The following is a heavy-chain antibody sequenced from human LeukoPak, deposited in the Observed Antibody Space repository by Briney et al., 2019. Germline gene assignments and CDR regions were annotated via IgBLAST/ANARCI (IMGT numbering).Heavy chain of an antibody. CDR1: GFTFSSYG. D-gene: IGHD1-26*01. J-gene: IGHJ3*02. Sequence: GGSLRLSCAASGFTFSSYGMHWVRQAPGKGLEWVAVVSYDGSNKDYVDSVKGRFTISRDNSKNTLYLQVNSLRAEDTAVYYCAKDLLVGALGKYDSFDIWGQGTMVTLSA. CDR3: AKDLLVGALGKYDSFDI. CDR2: VSYDGSNK. V-gene: IGHV3-30*18.